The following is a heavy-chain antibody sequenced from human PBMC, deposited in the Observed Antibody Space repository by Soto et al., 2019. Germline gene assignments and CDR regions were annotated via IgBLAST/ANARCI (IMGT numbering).Heavy chain of an antibody. Sequence: EVQLVQSGAEVKKPGESLKISCKGSGYSFTSYWIGWVRQMPGKGLEWMGIIYPGDSDTRYSPSFQGQVTISADKSISTAYLQWSSLKASDTAMYYCAGGGVRGVITRTRDYYGMDAWGQGTTVTVSS. CDR2: IYPGDSDT. V-gene: IGHV5-51*01. J-gene: IGHJ6*02. D-gene: IGHD3-10*01. CDR3: AGGGVRGVITRTRDYYGMDA. CDR1: GYSFTSYW.